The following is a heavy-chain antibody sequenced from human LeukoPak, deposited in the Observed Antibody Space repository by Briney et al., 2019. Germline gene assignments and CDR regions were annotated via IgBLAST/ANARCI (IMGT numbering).Heavy chain of an antibody. Sequence: PSETLSLTCAVYGGSFSGYYWSWIRQPPGKGLEWIGEINHSGSTNYNPFLKSRVTISVDTSKNQFSLKLSSVTAADTAVYYCARGGYDFWSGYYTGRFWFDPWGQGTLVTVSS. D-gene: IGHD3-3*01. CDR1: GGSFSGYY. V-gene: IGHV4-34*01. CDR2: INHSGST. CDR3: ARGGYDFWSGYYTGRFWFDP. J-gene: IGHJ5*02.